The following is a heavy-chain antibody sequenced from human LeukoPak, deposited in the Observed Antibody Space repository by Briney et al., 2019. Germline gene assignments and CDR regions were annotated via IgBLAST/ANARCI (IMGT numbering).Heavy chain of an antibody. V-gene: IGHV1-69*13. Sequence: EASVKVSCKASGGTFGSYAISWVRQAPGQGLEWMGGIIPIFGTANYAQKFQGRVTITADESTSTAYMELSSLRSEDTAVYYCAREGCSSTSCNFNWFDPWGQRTLVTVSS. CDR1: GGTFGSYA. CDR3: AREGCSSTSCNFNWFDP. J-gene: IGHJ5*02. D-gene: IGHD2-2*01. CDR2: IIPIFGTA.